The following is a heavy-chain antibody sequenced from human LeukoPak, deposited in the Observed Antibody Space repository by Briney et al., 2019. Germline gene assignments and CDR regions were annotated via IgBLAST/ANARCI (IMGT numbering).Heavy chain of an antibody. Sequence: ASVKVSCKASGYTFTSYGISWVRQAPGQGLEWMGWISAYNGNTDYAQKLQGRVTMTTDTSTSTAYMELRSLRSDDTAVYYCARVGAGYSDDYYYYGMDVWGQGTTVTVSS. V-gene: IGHV1-18*01. D-gene: IGHD5-18*01. CDR2: ISAYNGNT. CDR3: ARVGAGYSDDYYYYGMDV. CDR1: GYTFTSYG. J-gene: IGHJ6*02.